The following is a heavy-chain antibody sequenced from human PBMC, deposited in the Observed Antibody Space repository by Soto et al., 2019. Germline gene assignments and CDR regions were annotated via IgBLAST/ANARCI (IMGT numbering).Heavy chain of an antibody. CDR2: IYYSGST. V-gene: IGHV4-59*01. Sequence: PSETLSLTCTVSGGSISSYYWSWIRQPPGKGLEWIGYIYYSGSTNYNPSLKSRVTISVDTSKNQFSLKLSSVTAADTAVYYCARVDSSCWYGGYYYYGMDVWGQGTTFTVSS. CDR1: GGSISSYY. CDR3: ARVDSSCWYGGYYYYGMDV. J-gene: IGHJ6*02. D-gene: IGHD6-13*01.